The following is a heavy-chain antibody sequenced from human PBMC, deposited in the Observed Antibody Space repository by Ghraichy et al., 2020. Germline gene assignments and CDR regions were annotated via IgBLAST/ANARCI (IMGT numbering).Heavy chain of an antibody. V-gene: IGHV4-34*01. Sequence: SETLSLTCAVYGGSFSGYYWSWIRQSPGKGPEWIGEINHGGGTNYNPSLKSRVSISIDTSKNHFSLRLPSVTAAARSVYYCATKAPVSYHFDSWGQGSLVTVSS. J-gene: IGHJ4*02. CDR2: INHGGGT. CDR1: GGSFSGYY. CDR3: ATKAPVSYHFDS. D-gene: IGHD2-2*02.